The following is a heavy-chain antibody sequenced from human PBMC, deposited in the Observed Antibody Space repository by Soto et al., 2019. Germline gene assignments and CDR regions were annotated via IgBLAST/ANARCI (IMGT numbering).Heavy chain of an antibody. V-gene: IGHV1-18*01. CDR2: ISAHNGNT. CDR1: GYTFTNYD. J-gene: IGHJ4*02. Sequence: QVQLVQSGAEVKKPGASVKVSCKASGYTFTNYDISWVRQAPGQGLEWMGWISAHNGNTNYAQKLQGRVTMTTDTCTSTAYMELRSLRSADTAVYYCARGMVGATTYDYWGQGTLVTVSS. D-gene: IGHD1-26*01. CDR3: ARGMVGATTYDY.